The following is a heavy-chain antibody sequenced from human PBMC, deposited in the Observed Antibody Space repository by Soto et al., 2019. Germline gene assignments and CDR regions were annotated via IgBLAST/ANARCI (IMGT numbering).Heavy chain of an antibody. Sequence: KQSQTLSLTCAISGDSVSSNSAAWNWIRQSPSRGLEWLGRTYYRSKWYNDYAVSVKSRITINPDTSKNQFSLQLNSVTPEDTAVYYCARELLGEWQQLVYYYYYGMDVWGQGTTVTVSS. J-gene: IGHJ6*02. CDR3: ARELLGEWQQLVYYYYYGMDV. V-gene: IGHV6-1*01. CDR1: GDSVSSNSAA. D-gene: IGHD6-13*01. CDR2: TYYRSKWYN.